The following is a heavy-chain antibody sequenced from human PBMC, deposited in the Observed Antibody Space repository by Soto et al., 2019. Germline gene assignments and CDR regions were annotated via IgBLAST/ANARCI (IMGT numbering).Heavy chain of an antibody. CDR1: GDSINSGGYY. V-gene: IGHV4-31*03. Sequence: QVQLRESGPGLVKPSQTLSLTCTVSGDSINSGGYYWNWIRQHPGKGLEWIGYMYYSGSTYYNPFLRSRVIISADTSENHFCLKLSSVTAAHTAVYFCARGYRQSGYSSSWVFDYWGQGTLVNVSS. J-gene: IGHJ4*02. CDR3: ARGYRQSGYSSSWVFDY. CDR2: MYYSGST. D-gene: IGHD6-13*01.